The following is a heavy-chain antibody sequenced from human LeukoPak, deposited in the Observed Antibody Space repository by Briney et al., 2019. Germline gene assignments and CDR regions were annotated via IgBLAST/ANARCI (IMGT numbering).Heavy chain of an antibody. CDR1: GFTFSDYY. CDR2: ISSSGSTI. V-gene: IGHV3-11*01. D-gene: IGHD3-10*01. CDR3: ARVLGYGSGSYYTLDY. J-gene: IGHJ4*02. Sequence: GGSLRLSCAASGFTFSDYYMSWIRQAPGKGLEWVSYISSSGSTIYYADSVKGRFTISRDNAKNSLYLQMNSLRAEDTAVYYCARVLGYGSGSYYTLDYRGQGTVVTVSS.